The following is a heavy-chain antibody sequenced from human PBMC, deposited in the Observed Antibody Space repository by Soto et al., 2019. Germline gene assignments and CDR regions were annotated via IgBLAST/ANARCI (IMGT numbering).Heavy chain of an antibody. V-gene: IGHV4-39*01. J-gene: IGHJ4*02. CDR2: IYYSGST. CDR3: AKYSSSSSDY. D-gene: IGHD6-6*01. Sequence: WIGSIYYSGSTYYNPSLKSRVTISVDTSKNQFSLKLSSVTAADTAVYYCAKYSSSSSDYWGQGTLVTVSS.